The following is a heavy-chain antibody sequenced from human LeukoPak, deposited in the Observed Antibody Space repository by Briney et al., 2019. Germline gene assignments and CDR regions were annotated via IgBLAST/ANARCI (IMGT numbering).Heavy chain of an antibody. CDR3: AVLSPTLMTPPRGLHYYYGMDV. J-gene: IGHJ6*02. CDR1: GGTFSSYA. V-gene: IGHV1-8*02. D-gene: IGHD2-15*01. CDR2: MNPNSGNT. Sequence: ASVKVSCKASGGTFSSYAISWVRQATGQGLEWTGWMNPNSGNTGYAQKFQGRVTMTRNTSISTAYMELSSLRSEDTAVYYCAVLSPTLMTPPRGLHYYYGMDVWGQGTTVTVSS.